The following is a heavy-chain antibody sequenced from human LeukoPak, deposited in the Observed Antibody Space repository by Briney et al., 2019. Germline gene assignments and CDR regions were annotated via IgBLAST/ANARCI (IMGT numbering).Heavy chain of an antibody. CDR1: GASISSGSYY. J-gene: IGHJ4*02. CDR3: ARHRRGYDDRIDY. V-gene: IGHV4-39*01. D-gene: IGHD5-12*01. CDR2: IYYSGNT. Sequence: SETLSLTCTVSGASISSGSYYWGWIRQPPGKGLEWIGSIYYSGNTFYNPSLKSRLTISVDTSKNHFSLKPSSVTAADTALYYCARHRRGYDDRIDYWGQGTLVTVSS.